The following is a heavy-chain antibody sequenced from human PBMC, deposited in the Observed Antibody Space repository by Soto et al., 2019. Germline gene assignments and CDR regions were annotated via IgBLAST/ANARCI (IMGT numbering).Heavy chain of an antibody. D-gene: IGHD3-10*01. CDR3: ARHSGLEIHYYGSGSYGSNWFDP. CDR1: GGSISSYY. CDR2: IYYSGST. Sequence: PSETLSLTCTVSGGSISSYYWSWIRQPPGKGLEWIGYIYYSGSTNYNPSLKSRVTISVDTSKNQFSLKLSSVTAADTAVYYCARHSGLEIHYYGSGSYGSNWFDPWGQGTLVTVS. V-gene: IGHV4-59*08. J-gene: IGHJ5*02.